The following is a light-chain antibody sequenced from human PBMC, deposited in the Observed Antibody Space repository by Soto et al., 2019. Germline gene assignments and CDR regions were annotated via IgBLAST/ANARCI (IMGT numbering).Light chain of an antibody. Sequence: QSALTRPASVSGSPGQSITISCTGTSSDVGGYNYVSLYQQHPGKAPKLMIYDVSNRPSGVSNRFSGSKSGNTASLTISGLQAEDEADYYCSSYTSSSTLVFGTGTKVTVL. V-gene: IGLV2-14*01. J-gene: IGLJ1*01. CDR2: DVS. CDR3: SSYTSSSTLV. CDR1: SSDVGGYNY.